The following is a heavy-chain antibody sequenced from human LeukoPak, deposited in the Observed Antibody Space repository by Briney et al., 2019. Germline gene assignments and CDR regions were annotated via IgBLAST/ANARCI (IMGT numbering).Heavy chain of an antibody. Sequence: PGGSLRLSCAASGFTFSSYWMSWVRQAPGKGLEWVANIKQDGSEKYYVDSVKGRFSISRDNAKNSLYLQMNSLRAEDTAVYYCARGWRYYDSSGYYEPEGYWGQGTLVTVSS. CDR1: GFTFSSYW. J-gene: IGHJ4*02. CDR2: IKQDGSEK. D-gene: IGHD3-22*01. V-gene: IGHV3-7*01. CDR3: ARGWRYYDSSGYYEPEGY.